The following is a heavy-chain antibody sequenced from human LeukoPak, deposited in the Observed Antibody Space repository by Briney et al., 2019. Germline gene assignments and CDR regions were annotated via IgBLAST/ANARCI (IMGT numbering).Heavy chain of an antibody. V-gene: IGHV3-48*02. D-gene: IGHD4-17*01. CDR2: ISRSSSTI. CDR1: GFTFSSYA. Sequence: GGSLRLSCAASGFTFSSYAMSWVRQAPGKGLEWVSYISRSSSTIYYADSVKGRFTISRDNAKNAVYLQMNSLRDEDTAVYYCARDYGDHGEYFDYWGQGTLVTVSS. J-gene: IGHJ4*02. CDR3: ARDYGDHGEYFDY.